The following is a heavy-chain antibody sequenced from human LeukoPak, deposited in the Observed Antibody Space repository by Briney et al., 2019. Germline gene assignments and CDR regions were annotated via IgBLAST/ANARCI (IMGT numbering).Heavy chain of an antibody. V-gene: IGHV4-59*01. D-gene: IGHD6-13*01. CDR2: IYYSGDT. Sequence: SETLSLTCTVSGGSISFYYWSWIRQSPGKGLEWIGYIYYSGDTNYNPSLKSRVTISEDTSKNQFSLKLSSVTAADTAVYYCARGVVAAAGRTFDFWGQGTLVTVSS. CDR3: ARGVVAAAGRTFDF. CDR1: GGSISFYY. J-gene: IGHJ4*02.